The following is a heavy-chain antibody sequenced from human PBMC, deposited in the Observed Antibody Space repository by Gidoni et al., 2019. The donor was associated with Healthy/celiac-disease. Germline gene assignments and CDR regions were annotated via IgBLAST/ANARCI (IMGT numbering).Heavy chain of an antibody. Sequence: QVQLVESGGGVVQPGRSLRLSCAASGFTFSSYGMHWVRQAPGKGLEWVAVIWYDGSNKYYADSVKGRFTISRDNSKNTLYLQMNSLRAEDTAVYYCARDRLTGRRYGMDVWGQGTTVTVSS. CDR3: ARDRLTGRRYGMDV. D-gene: IGHD3-9*01. J-gene: IGHJ6*02. CDR1: GFTFSSYG. V-gene: IGHV3-33*01. CDR2: IWYDGSNK.